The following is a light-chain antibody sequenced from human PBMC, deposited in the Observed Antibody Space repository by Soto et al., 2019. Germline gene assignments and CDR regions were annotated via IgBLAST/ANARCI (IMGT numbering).Light chain of an antibody. CDR3: QHSHGIPYT. Sequence: DIQMTQSPSSLSASVGDRVTITCRASQTISTYLNWYQQNPGKAPKLLIYAASPLQSGVPSRFSGSGSGTDFPLTISSLQPEDFATYCCQHSHGIPYTFGQGTKLEIK. CDR2: AAS. J-gene: IGKJ2*01. CDR1: QTISTY. V-gene: IGKV1-39*01.